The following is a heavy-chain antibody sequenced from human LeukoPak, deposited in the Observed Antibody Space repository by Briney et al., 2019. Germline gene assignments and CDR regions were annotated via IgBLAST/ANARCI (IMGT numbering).Heavy chain of an antibody. CDR2: INTNTGNP. V-gene: IGHV7-4-1*02. CDR3: ARAGGDSVWSRFDY. J-gene: IGHJ4*02. D-gene: IGHD3-16*01. Sequence: ASVKVSCKASGYTFTNYAMNWVRQAPGQGLEWMGWINTNTGNPTYAQGFTGRFVFSLDTSVSTAYLQISSLEAEDTALYYCARAGGDSVWSRFDYWGQGTLVSVSS. CDR1: GYTFTNYA.